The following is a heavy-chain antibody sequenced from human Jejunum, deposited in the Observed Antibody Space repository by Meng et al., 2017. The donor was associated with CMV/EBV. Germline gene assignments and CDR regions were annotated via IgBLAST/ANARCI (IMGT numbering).Heavy chain of an antibody. CDR1: GFTFSDYW. Sequence: EVQLVESGGGLVRPGGSLGLSCADSGFTFSDYWMHWVRQAPGEGPVWVSRIDTHGTVTSYAESVRGRFTISRDNSKNTLYLQMNDLRAGDSSVYYCVRDLVGNRDSWGHGTLVTVSS. J-gene: IGHJ5*01. V-gene: IGHV3-74*03. CDR2: IDTHGTVT. D-gene: IGHD1-14*01. CDR3: VRDLVGNRDS.